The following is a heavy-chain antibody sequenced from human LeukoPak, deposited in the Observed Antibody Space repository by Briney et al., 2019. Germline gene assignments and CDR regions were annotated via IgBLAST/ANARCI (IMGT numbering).Heavy chain of an antibody. V-gene: IGHV4-61*01. CDR1: GSSVSSGSYY. CDR3: ARGSTDFDWLLRDFDY. CDR2: IYYSGST. Sequence: PSETLSLTCTVSGSSVSSGSYYWSWIRQPPGKGLEWIGYIYYSGSTNYNPSLKSRVTISVDTSKNQFSLKLSSVTAADAAVYYCARGSTDFDWLLRDFDYWGQGTLVTVSS. D-gene: IGHD3-9*01. J-gene: IGHJ4*02.